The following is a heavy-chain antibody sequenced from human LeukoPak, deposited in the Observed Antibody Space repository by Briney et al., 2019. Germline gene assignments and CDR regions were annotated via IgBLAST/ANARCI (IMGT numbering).Heavy chain of an antibody. D-gene: IGHD3-22*01. J-gene: IGHJ2*01. CDR3: ARDRDSSGLRDFDL. V-gene: IGHV4-59*01. CDR1: GGSISSYY. CDR2: IYYSGNT. Sequence: SETLSLTCTVSGGSISSYYWSWIRQPPGKGLEWIGYIYYSGNTNYNPSLKSRVPISIDTSKNQFSLQLSSVTAADTAVYYCARDRDSSGLRDFDLWGRGTLVAVSA.